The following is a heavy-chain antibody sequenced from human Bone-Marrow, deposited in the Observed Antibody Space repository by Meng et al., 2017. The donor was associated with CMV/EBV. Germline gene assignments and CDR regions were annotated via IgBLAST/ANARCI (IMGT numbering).Heavy chain of an antibody. CDR1: GFSLSTGGAG. Sequence: SGPTLVKPTQTLTLTCTFSGFSLSTGGAGVGWIRQPPGKALEWLALIYWNDDKRYSPSLKRRLTITKDTSRNQVVLTMTNMDPVDTATYYCAHKYDFWNGYHYWGHGTLVTVSS. CDR2: IYWNDDK. D-gene: IGHD3-3*01. V-gene: IGHV2-5*01. J-gene: IGHJ1*01. CDR3: AHKYDFWNGYHY.